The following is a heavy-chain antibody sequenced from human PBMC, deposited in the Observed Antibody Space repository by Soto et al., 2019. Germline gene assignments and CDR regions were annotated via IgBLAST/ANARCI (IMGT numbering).Heavy chain of an antibody. D-gene: IGHD3-10*01. CDR1: GFTFSSYA. V-gene: IGHV3-23*01. CDR2: ISGSGGST. CDR3: ARDDGSGSYYEDNWFDP. Sequence: GGSLRLSCAASGFTFSSYAMSWVRQAPGKGLEWVSAISGSGGSTYYADSVKGRFTISRDNSKNTLYLQMNSLRAEDTAVYYCARDDGSGSYYEDNWFDPWGQGTLVTVSS. J-gene: IGHJ5*02.